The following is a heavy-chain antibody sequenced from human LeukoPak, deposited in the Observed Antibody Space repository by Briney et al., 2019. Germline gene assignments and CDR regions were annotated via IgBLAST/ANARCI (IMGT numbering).Heavy chain of an antibody. D-gene: IGHD6-13*01. J-gene: IGHJ4*02. CDR1: GFTFSKAW. Sequence: GGSLRLSCAASGFTFSKAWMSWVRLAPGKGLECISYISSSGSYTKYADSVKGRFTISRDNAKNSLYLQMNSLRVEDTAVYYCARAVGAAGIYYWGQGTLVTVSS. CDR3: ARAVGAAGIYY. CDR2: ISSSGSYT. V-gene: IGHV3-11*06.